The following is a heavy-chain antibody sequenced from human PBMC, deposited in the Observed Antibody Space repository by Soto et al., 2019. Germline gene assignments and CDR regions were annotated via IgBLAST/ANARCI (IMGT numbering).Heavy chain of an antibody. CDR2: IYHSGST. V-gene: IGHV4-30-2*01. D-gene: IGHD3-3*01. J-gene: IGHJ4*02. CDR1: GGSISSGGYS. CDR3: ARANYDFWSGYYTYFDY. Sequence: PSETLSLTCAVSGGSISSGGYSWSWIRQPPGKGLEWIGYIYHSGSTYYSPSLKSRVTISVDRSKNQFSLKLSSVTAADTAVYYCARANYDFWSGYYTYFDYWGQGTLVTVSS.